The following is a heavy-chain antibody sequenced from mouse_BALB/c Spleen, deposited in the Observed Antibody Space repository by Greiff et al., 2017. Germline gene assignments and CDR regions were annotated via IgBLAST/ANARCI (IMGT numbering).Heavy chain of an antibody. CDR1: GFTFSSFG. CDR3: ARSNYLDY. V-gene: IGHV5-17*02. CDR2: ISSGSSTI. J-gene: IGHJ2*01. Sequence: EVMLVESGGGLVQPGGSRKLSCAASGFTFSSFGMHWVRQAPEKGLEWVAYISSGSSTIYYADTVKGRFTISRDNPKNTLFLQMTSLRSEDTAMYYCARSNYLDYWGQGTTLTVSS.